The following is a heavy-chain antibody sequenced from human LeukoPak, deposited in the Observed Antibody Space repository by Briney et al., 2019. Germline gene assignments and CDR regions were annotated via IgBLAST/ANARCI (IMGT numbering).Heavy chain of an antibody. Sequence: PSETPSLTCTVSGGSISSGGYSWRWIRQHPGKGLEWIGYIYYSGSTYYNPSLKSRVTISVDTSKNQFSLKLSSVTAADTAVYYCARDGGYSGYDDAYWGQGTLVTVSS. CDR2: IYYSGST. CDR1: GGSISSGGYS. CDR3: ARDGGYSGYDDAY. J-gene: IGHJ4*02. V-gene: IGHV4-31*03. D-gene: IGHD5-12*01.